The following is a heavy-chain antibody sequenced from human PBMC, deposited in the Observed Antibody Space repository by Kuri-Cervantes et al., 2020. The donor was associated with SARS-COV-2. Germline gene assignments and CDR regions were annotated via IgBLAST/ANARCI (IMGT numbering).Heavy chain of an antibody. V-gene: IGHV4-34*01. CDR3: ARHRYMIYDAFDI. D-gene: IGHD3/OR15-3a*01. CDR2: INHSGST. J-gene: IGHJ3*02. CDR1: GGYFSGYY. Sequence: SQTLSLTCAIYGGYFSGYYWSWIRQPPGKGLEWIGEINHSGSTNFNPSLKSRVTISVDTSKNQFSLKLSSVTAAGTAVYYWARHRYMIYDAFDIWGQGTMVTVPS.